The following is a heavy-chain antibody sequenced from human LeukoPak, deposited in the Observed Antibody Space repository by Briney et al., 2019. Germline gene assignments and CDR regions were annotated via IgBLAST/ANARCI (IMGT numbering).Heavy chain of an antibody. CDR1: GGSISSSSYY. V-gene: IGHV4-39*07. CDR3: ARDSVAGTYYYYYYMDV. CDR2: IYYSGST. J-gene: IGHJ6*03. Sequence: PSETLSLTCTVSGGSISSSSYYWGWIRQPPGKGLEWIGSIYYSGSTYYNPSLKSRVTISVDTSKNQFSLKLSSVTAADTAVYYCARDSVAGTYYYYYYMDVWGKGTTVTVSS. D-gene: IGHD6-19*01.